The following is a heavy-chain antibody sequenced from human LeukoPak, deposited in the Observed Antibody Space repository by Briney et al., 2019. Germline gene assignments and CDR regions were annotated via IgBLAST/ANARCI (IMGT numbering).Heavy chain of an antibody. Sequence: GESLKISCTGSGYSFTTSWIGWVRQMPGKGLEWMGIIYPGDSDTRYSPSFQGQVTISADKSISTAYLQWSSLKASDTAVYYCATNPHIHGSGRLDVWGKGTTVTVSS. D-gene: IGHD3-10*01. J-gene: IGHJ6*04. CDR2: IYPGDSDT. CDR1: GYSFTTSW. V-gene: IGHV5-51*01. CDR3: ATNPHIHGSGRLDV.